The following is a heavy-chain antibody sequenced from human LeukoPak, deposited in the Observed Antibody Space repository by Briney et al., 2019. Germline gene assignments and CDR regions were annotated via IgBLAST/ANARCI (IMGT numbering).Heavy chain of an antibody. J-gene: IGHJ4*02. Sequence: GGSLRLSCAASGFTVSNLAMHWVRQVPDKGLEWLAVMSKDGGDKHYADSVTGRFTISRDSSKNTLYLQMNSLRGEDTAVYYCARDDLSVSGSYPYYFDHWGQGTLVTVSS. CDR2: MSKDGGDK. D-gene: IGHD3-16*02. V-gene: IGHV3-30*04. CDR1: GFTVSNLA. CDR3: ARDDLSVSGSYPYYFDH.